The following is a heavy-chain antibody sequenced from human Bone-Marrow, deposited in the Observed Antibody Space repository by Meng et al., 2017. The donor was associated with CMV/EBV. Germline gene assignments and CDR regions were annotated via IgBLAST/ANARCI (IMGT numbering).Heavy chain of an antibody. CDR2: ISSSGSTI. D-gene: IGHD4-17*01. Sequence: GESLKISCAASGFTFSDYYMSWIRQAPGKGLEWVSYISSSGSTIYYADSVKGRFTISRDNAKNSLYLQMNSLRAEDTAVYYCARDGTEVTTVTKAAFDIWGQGTMVTVSS. CDR1: GFTFSDYY. CDR3: ARDGTEVTTVTKAAFDI. V-gene: IGHV3-11*01. J-gene: IGHJ3*02.